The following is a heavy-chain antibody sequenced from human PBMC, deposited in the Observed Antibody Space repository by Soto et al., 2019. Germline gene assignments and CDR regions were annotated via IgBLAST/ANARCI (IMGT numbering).Heavy chain of an antibody. D-gene: IGHD5-12*01. CDR3: ARALGRWLRLNWFDP. CDR1: GGSFSGYY. CDR2: INHSGST. V-gene: IGHV4-34*01. J-gene: IGHJ5*02. Sequence: SETLSLTCAVCGGSFSGYYWSWIRQPPGKGLEWIGEINHSGSTNYNPSLKSRVTISVDTSKNQFSLKLSSVTAADTAVYYCARALGRWLRLNWFDPWGQGTLVTVSS.